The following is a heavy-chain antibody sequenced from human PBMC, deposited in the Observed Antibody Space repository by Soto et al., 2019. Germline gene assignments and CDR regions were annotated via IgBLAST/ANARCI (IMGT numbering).Heavy chain of an antibody. CDR2: VDSADGET. J-gene: IGHJ6*02. D-gene: IGHD1-26*01. V-gene: IGHV1-69-2*01. CDR3: GTVGRLGSTGASTYGMDV. Sequence: ASVKVSCKVSGYTFTDYYVHWVQQAPGKGLEWMGLVDSADGETIYAEKFQGRVTMTADTSTDTAYMELTSLRSEDAAVYYCGTVGRLGSTGASTYGMDVWGQGTTVTVSS. CDR1: GYTFTDYY.